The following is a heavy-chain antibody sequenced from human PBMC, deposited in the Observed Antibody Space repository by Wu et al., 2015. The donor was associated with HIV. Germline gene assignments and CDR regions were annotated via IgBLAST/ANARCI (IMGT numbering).Heavy chain of an antibody. V-gene: IGHV1-2*02. CDR1: GYTFIDYY. D-gene: IGHD5-18*01. Sequence: VQLVQSGAEVKKPGASVMVSCKASGYTFIDYYIYWVRQAPGQGLEWMGWINPNRGGTKYAQKFQGRVTLTRDTAVTTAYLEVNSLRSDDTAVYYCARNTDSVATSLYSLGVWGQGTVVTVSS. CDR3: ARNTDSVATSLYSLGV. J-gene: IGHJ6*02. CDR2: INPNRGGT.